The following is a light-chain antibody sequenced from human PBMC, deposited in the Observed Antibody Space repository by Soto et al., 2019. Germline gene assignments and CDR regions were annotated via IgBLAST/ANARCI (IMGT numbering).Light chain of an antibody. CDR3: QQRNSWPPTFT. Sequence: EIVLTQSPGTLSLSPGERATLSCGASQSVGSFLAWYQQKPGQAPRLLIYDTSIRATGIPARFSGSGSGTDFTLTISSLEPEDFAVYYCQQRNSWPPTFTFGQGTRLEIK. J-gene: IGKJ5*01. CDR2: DTS. CDR1: QSVGSF. V-gene: IGKV3-11*01.